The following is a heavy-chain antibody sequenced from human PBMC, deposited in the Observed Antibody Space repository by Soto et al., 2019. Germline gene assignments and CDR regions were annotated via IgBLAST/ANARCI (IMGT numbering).Heavy chain of an antibody. V-gene: IGHV4-34*01. CDR3: ARSYDSSGYYSEESFQH. J-gene: IGHJ1*01. CDR2: ISHSGST. CDR1: GGSFSGYY. D-gene: IGHD3-22*01. Sequence: LETLSLTCAVYGGSFSGYYWSWIRQPPGKGLEWIGEISHSGSTNYNPSLKSRVTISVDTSKNQFSLKLSSVTAADTAVYYCARSYDSSGYYSEESFQHWGQGTLVTVSS.